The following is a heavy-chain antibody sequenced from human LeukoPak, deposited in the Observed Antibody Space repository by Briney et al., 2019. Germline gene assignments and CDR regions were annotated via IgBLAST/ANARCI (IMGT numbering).Heavy chain of an antibody. CDR3: ARGSGVQVWSSLDY. J-gene: IGHJ4*02. D-gene: IGHD5-18*01. V-gene: IGHV3-21*01. CDR1: AFAFGSFC. Sequence: GGSLRLSCALSAFAFGSFCMNWVRQAPGKGLEWVSSISSSGSYIYYADSLKGRFTISRDNAKNSLHLQMNSLRAEDTAVYYCARGSGVQVWSSLDYWGQGTLVTVSS. CDR2: ISSSGSYI.